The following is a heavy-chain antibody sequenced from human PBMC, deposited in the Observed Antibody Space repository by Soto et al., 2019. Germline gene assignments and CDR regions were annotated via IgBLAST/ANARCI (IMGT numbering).Heavy chain of an antibody. V-gene: IGHV4-59*12. Sequence: PSETLSLTCAVSGVSIRPYCWSWIRQSPEKGLEWIGYVDYSGNTNYNPSLKSRVVISVDTSKNQFSLKLSSVTAADTAVYYCASRDPAHIVVVPAANDAFDIWGQGTMVTVSS. CDR3: ASRDPAHIVVVPAANDAFDI. CDR1: GVSIRPYC. D-gene: IGHD2-2*01. CDR2: VDYSGNT. J-gene: IGHJ3*02.